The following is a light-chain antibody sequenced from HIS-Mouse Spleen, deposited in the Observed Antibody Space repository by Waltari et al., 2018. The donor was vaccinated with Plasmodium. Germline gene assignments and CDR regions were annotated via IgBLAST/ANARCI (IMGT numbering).Light chain of an antibody. J-gene: IGKJ3*01. CDR1: QRGSSN. Sequence: EIVMTQSPATLSVSPGERATLSCRASQRGSSNLAWYQQKPGQAPRLLIYGASTRATGIPARFSGSGSGTAFTLTISSLQSEDFAVYYCQKYNNWSFTFGPGTKVDIK. V-gene: IGKV3-15*01. CDR2: GAS. CDR3: QKYNNWSFT.